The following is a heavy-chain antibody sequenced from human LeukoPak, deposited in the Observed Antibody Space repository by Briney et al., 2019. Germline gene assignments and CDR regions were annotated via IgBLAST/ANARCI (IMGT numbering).Heavy chain of an antibody. CDR2: IYHSGST. J-gene: IGHJ2*01. Sequence: SETLSLTCSVSGGFNTHYYWSWIRQPPGKGLEWIGYIYHSGSTKYNPSLKSRVTISVDTSKNHFSLKLSSVTAADTAVYYCARARGYSGYVPSRSYWYFDLWGRGTLVTVSS. D-gene: IGHD5-12*01. V-gene: IGHV4-59*01. CDR1: GGFNTHYY. CDR3: ARARGYSGYVPSRSYWYFDL.